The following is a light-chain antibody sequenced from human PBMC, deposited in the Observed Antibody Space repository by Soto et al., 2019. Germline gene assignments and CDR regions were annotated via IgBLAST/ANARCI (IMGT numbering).Light chain of an antibody. CDR1: QSISSW. V-gene: IGKV1-5*01. Sequence: DIQMTQSPSTLSAPVGDRVTITCRASQSISSWLAWYQQKPGKAPKLLIHEASRLESGVPSRFSGSESGTEFTLTISGLHAEDFATYYCQQYNNFPLTFGGGTKVDIK. CDR2: EAS. CDR3: QQYNNFPLT. J-gene: IGKJ4*01.